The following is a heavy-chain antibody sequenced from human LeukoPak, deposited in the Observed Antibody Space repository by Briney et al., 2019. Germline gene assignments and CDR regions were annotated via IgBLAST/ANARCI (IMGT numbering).Heavy chain of an antibody. Sequence: GGSLRLSCAASGFTFNSNWMSWVRQAPGKGLEWVANIKPDVSQRYYVDSVRGRFTISRDNAKNSLYLQMNSLRAEDTAVYYCARDLAGTEPWGQGTLVTVSS. CDR3: ARDLAGTEP. V-gene: IGHV3-7*03. J-gene: IGHJ5*02. D-gene: IGHD6-13*01. CDR2: IKPDVSQR. CDR1: GFTFNSNW.